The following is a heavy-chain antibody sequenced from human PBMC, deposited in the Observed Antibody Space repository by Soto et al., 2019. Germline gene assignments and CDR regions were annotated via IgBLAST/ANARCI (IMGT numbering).Heavy chain of an antibody. D-gene: IGHD3-9*01. CDR3: ARDLLRYFHWLPPTQYYNGMDV. CDR1: GGTFSSYA. V-gene: IGHV1-69*06. CDR2: IIPIFGTA. J-gene: IGHJ6*02. Sequence: GASVKVSCKASGGTFSSYAISWVRQAPGQGLEWMGGIIPIFGTANYAQKFQGRVTITADKSTSTAYMELSSLRSDDTAVYYCARDLLRYFHWLPPTQYYNGMDVWGQGTTVAVSS.